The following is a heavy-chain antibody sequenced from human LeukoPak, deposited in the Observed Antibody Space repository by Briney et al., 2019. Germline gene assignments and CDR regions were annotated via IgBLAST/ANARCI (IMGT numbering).Heavy chain of an antibody. CDR3: TTGYYDFWSGYYSRGLDY. V-gene: IGHV3-15*01. CDR1: GFTFSSYW. Sequence: GGSLRLSCAASGFTFSSYWMSWVRQAPGKGLEWVGRIKSKTDGGTTDYAAPVKGRFTISRDDSKNTLYLQMNSLKTEDTAVYYCTTGYYDFWSGYYSRGLDYWGQGTLVTVSS. CDR2: IKSKTDGGTT. J-gene: IGHJ4*02. D-gene: IGHD3-3*01.